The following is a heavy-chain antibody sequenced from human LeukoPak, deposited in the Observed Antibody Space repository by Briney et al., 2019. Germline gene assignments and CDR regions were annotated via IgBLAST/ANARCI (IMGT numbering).Heavy chain of an antibody. J-gene: IGHJ4*02. CDR2: THPGDSDT. CDR1: GYSFTSYW. V-gene: IGHV5-51*01. D-gene: IGHD2-15*01. CDR3: ARLGGYCSGGSCYVEYYFDY. Sequence: RGESLKISCKGSGYSFTSYWIGWVRQMPGKGLEWMGITHPGDSDTRYSPSFQGQVTISADKSISTAYLQWSSLKASDTAMYYCARLGGYCSGGSCYVEYYFDYWGQGTLVTVSS.